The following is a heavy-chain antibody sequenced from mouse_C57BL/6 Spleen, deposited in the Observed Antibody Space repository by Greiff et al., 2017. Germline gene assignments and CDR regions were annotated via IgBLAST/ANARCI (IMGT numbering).Heavy chain of an antibody. V-gene: IGHV7-3*01. Sequence: EVQLVESGGGLVQPGGSLSLSCAASGFTFTDYYMSWVRQPPGKALEWLGFIRNKANGYTTEYSASVKGRFTISRDNSQSILYLQMNALRAEDSATDYCGGYWGDGIDYWGQGTTLTVSS. CDR1: GFTFTDYY. CDR2: IRNKANGYTT. D-gene: IGHD2-3*01. CDR3: GGYWGDGIDY. J-gene: IGHJ2*01.